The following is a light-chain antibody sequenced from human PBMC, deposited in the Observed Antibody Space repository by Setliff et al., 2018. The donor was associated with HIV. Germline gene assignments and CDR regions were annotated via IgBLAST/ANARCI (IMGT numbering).Light chain of an antibody. J-gene: IGLJ1*01. CDR2: RNN. CDR1: SSNIGSNT. Sequence: QSVLTQPPSASGTPGQRVTISCSGSSSNIGSNTVNWYQHLTGTAPKLLIYRNNQRPSGVPDRFTGSKSGTSVSLAISGLHSENEADYYCATWGDSLNVIYVFGTGTKVTVL. V-gene: IGLV1-44*01. CDR3: ATWGDSLNVIYV.